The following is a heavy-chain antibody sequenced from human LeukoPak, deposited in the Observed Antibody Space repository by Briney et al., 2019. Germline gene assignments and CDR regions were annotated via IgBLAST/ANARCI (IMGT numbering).Heavy chain of an antibody. CDR1: IDSIRSSPYY. CDR3: ARDGYYYDSSGYRAMDY. J-gene: IGHJ4*02. Sequence: SETLSLTCTVSIDSIRSSPYYWGWIRQPPGKGLEWIGSIYYSGTTYYKSTLKSRVTISVDTSKNQFSLKLSSVTAADTAVYYCARDGYYYDSSGYRAMDYWGQGTLVTVSS. V-gene: IGHV4-39*07. CDR2: IYYSGTT. D-gene: IGHD3-22*01.